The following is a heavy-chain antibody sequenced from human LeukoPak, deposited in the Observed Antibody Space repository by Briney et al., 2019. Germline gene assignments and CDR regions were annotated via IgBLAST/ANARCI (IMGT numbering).Heavy chain of an antibody. Sequence: ASVKVSCKTSGYRFTRYEISWARQATGQGLQWMGRMNPSSGSAEYAQRFHGRVTLTRNTASGTAYLELRSLSADDTGIYYCAREGPLFVLDYWGQGTRVAVSS. V-gene: IGHV1-8*01. CDR2: MNPSSGSA. D-gene: IGHD6-6*01. CDR3: AREGPLFVLDY. J-gene: IGHJ4*02. CDR1: GYRFTRYE.